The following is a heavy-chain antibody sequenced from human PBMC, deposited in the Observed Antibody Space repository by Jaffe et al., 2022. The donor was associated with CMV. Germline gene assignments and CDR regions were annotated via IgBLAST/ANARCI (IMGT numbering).Heavy chain of an antibody. J-gene: IGHJ4*02. CDR3: AARFDNSGYAWKFRVEPNVSDRSPTSYFDY. V-gene: IGHV4-31*03. CDR1: GGSISSGGYY. CDR2: IYYSRST. D-gene: IGHD3-22*01. Sequence: QVQLQESGPGLVKPSQTLTLTCTVSGGSISSGGYYWSWIRQHPGKGPEWIGYIYYSRSTSYNPSLKSRVSISADTSKNHFSLSLNSVTAADTAIYYCAARFDNSGYAWKFRVEPNVSDRSPTSYFDYWGQGILVTVSS.